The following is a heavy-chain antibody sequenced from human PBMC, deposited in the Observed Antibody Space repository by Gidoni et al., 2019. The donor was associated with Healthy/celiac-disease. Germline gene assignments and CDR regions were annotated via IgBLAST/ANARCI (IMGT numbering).Heavy chain of an antibody. CDR3: ARMLRGAEYFHH. CDR1: GRSISSGGYY. D-gene: IGHD3-16*01. Sequence: QVQLPESGPGMVKPSQTLSLTCTVSGRSISSGGYYWSWIRPHPGKGLEWIGYIYYSGCTYSNPSLKSRVTISVETSKNQFSLKLSYVTAADTAVYYCARMLRGAEYFHHWGKGTLVTVSS. V-gene: IGHV4-31*03. CDR2: IYYSGCT. J-gene: IGHJ1*01.